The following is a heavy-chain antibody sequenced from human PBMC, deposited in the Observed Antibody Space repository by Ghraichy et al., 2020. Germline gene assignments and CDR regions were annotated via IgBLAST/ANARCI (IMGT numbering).Heavy chain of an antibody. J-gene: IGHJ6*02. V-gene: IGHV3-21*01. Sequence: GGSLRLSCAASGFTFSSYSMNWVRQAPGKGLEWVSSISSSSSYIYYADSVKGRFTISRDNAKNSLYLQMNSLRAEDTAVYYCARDLTMEGSGSYPDFYYYYYGMDVWGQGTTVTVSS. CDR2: ISSSSSYI. CDR1: GFTFSSYS. D-gene: IGHD3-10*01. CDR3: ARDLTMEGSGSYPDFYYYYYGMDV.